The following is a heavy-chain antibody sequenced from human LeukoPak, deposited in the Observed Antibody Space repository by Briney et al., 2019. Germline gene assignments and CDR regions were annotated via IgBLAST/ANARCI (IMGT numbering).Heavy chain of an antibody. J-gene: IGHJ3*02. D-gene: IGHD2-15*01. V-gene: IGHV1-69*13. Sequence: SVKVSCKASGGTFSSYAISWVRQAPGQGLEWMGGIIPIFGTANYAQKFQGRVTITADESTSTAYMELSSLRSEDTAVYYCARVYCSGGSCYSNAFDIWGQGTMVTVSS. CDR2: IIPIFGTA. CDR3: ARVYCSGGSCYSNAFDI. CDR1: GGTFSSYA.